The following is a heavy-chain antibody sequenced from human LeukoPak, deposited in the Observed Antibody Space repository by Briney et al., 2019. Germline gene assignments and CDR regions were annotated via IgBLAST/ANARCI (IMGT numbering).Heavy chain of an antibody. CDR2: ISWDCGTT. D-gene: IGHD2-2*01. V-gene: IGHV3-43D*03. CDR1: GFTFDDYA. J-gene: IGHJ4*02. CDR3: AKSVAHGEEIGIRVAMVDC. Sequence: GGSLRLSCAASGFTFDDYALHWVRQPPGKGLEWVSLISWDCGTTYYADSVQGRFTISRDNSKNSLYLQMNNLRAEDTAFYYCAKSVAHGEEIGIRVAMVDCWGQGTLVTVSS.